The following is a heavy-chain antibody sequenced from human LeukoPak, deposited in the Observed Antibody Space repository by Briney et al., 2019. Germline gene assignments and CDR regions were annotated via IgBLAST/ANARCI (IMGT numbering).Heavy chain of an antibody. CDR2: INPNSGGT. D-gene: IGHD3-22*01. J-gene: IGHJ4*02. CDR1: GYTFTGYY. CDR3: ARGYFRWSYYASSGYYDY. Sequence: ASVKVSCKASGYTFTGYYMHRVRQAAGQRLEGRGWINPNSGGTNYAQKFQGRVTMTRDTFISTTYMELSRLRSDDTAVYSCARGYFRWSYYASSGYYDYWGQGNLITVSS. V-gene: IGHV1-2*02.